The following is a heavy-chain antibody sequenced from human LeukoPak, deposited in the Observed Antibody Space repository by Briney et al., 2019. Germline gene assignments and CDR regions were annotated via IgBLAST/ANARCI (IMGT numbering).Heavy chain of an antibody. CDR3: ARDLVVRGVTNDY. Sequence: PGGSLRLSCAVSGFTFSSYSMTWVRQAPGKGLEWVANIKQDGSEKYYVDSVKGRFTISRDNAKNSLYLQMNSLRAEDTAVYYCARDLVVRGVTNDYWGQGTLVTVSS. CDR1: GFTFSSYS. V-gene: IGHV3-7*01. D-gene: IGHD3-10*01. J-gene: IGHJ4*02. CDR2: IKQDGSEK.